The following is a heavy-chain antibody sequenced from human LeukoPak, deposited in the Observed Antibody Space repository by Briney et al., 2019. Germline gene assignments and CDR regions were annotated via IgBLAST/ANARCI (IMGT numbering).Heavy chain of an antibody. V-gene: IGHV3-30-3*01. CDR2: ISYDGSNK. CDR3: ASTHLTFGGVIASLFEY. J-gene: IGHJ4*02. Sequence: GGSLRLSCAASVFTLSSYSMRWVRQALCKGLEWVAVISYDGSNKYYADSVKGRFTISRDNSKNTLYLQMNSLRAEDTAVYYCASTHLTFGGVIASLFEYWGQGTLVTVSS. CDR1: VFTLSSYS. D-gene: IGHD3-16*02.